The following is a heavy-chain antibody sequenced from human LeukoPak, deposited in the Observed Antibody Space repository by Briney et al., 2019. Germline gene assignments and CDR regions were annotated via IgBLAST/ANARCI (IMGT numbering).Heavy chain of an antibody. CDR2: ISGSGGST. J-gene: IGHJ4*02. D-gene: IGHD2-2*03. V-gene: IGHV3-23*01. CDR3: ANGYCSSTSCSSLGVW. Sequence: GGSLRLSCTASGFTFSSYAMSWVRQAPGKGLEWVSAISGSGGSTYYADSVKGRFTISRDNSKNTLYLQMNSLRAEDTAVYYCANGYCSSTSCSSLGVWWGQGTLVTVSS. CDR1: GFTFSSYA.